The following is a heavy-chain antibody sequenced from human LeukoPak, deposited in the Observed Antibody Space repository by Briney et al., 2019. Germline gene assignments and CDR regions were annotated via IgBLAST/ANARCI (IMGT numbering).Heavy chain of an antibody. V-gene: IGHV1-69-2*01. J-gene: IGHJ5*02. D-gene: IGHD1-20*01. CDR3: ATGDGITGPNNWFDP. CDR1: GYTFTDYY. Sequence: ATVKISCKVSGYTFTDYYMHWVQQAPGKGLEWMGLVDPEDGETIYAEKFQGRVTITADTSTDTAYMELSSLRSEDTAVYYCATGDGITGPNNWFDPWGQGTLVTASS. CDR2: VDPEDGET.